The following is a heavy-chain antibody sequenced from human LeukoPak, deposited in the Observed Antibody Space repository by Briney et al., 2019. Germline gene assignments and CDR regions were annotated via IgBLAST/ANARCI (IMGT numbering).Heavy chain of an antibody. J-gene: IGHJ4*02. D-gene: IGHD6-13*01. CDR2: ISSSSSYI. CDR3: ARDIAGAAAAH. CDR1: GFTFSSYS. Sequence: GGSLRLSCAASGFTFSSYSMNWVRQAPGKGLEWVSSISSSSSYIYYADSVKGRFTISRDNAKNSLYLQMNSLRAEDTAVYYCARDIAGAAAAHWGQGTLVTVSS. V-gene: IGHV3-21*01.